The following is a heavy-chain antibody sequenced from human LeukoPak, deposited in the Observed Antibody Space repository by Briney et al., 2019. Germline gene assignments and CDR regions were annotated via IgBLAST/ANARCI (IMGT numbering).Heavy chain of an antibody. Sequence: SETLSLTCTVSGGSISSYYWSWIRQPPGKGLEWIGYIYYSGSTNYNPSLKSRVTISVDTSKNQFSLKLSSVTAADTAVYYCAYNGYIDYWGQGTLVTVSS. J-gene: IGHJ4*02. D-gene: IGHD6-13*01. V-gene: IGHV4-59*01. CDR3: AYNGYIDY. CDR2: IYYSGST. CDR1: GGSISSYY.